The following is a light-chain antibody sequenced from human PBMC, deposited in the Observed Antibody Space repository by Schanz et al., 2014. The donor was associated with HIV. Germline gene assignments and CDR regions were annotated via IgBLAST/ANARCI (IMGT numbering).Light chain of an antibody. CDR3: QHYGDSRGT. CDR1: QSVSSD. Sequence: EIVMTQSPATLSVSPGERVTLSCRASQSVSSDLAWYQQTPGQAPRLLIYGASTRAATIPARFSGSGSGTDFTLTISGLEPEDFAVYYCQHYGDSRGTFGGGTEVDIK. J-gene: IGKJ4*01. V-gene: IGKV3-15*01. CDR2: GAS.